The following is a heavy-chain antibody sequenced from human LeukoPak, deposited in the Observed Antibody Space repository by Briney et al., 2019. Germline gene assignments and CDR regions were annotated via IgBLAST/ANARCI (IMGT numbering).Heavy chain of an antibody. D-gene: IGHD1-26*01. CDR2: INPSGGST. V-gene: IGHV1-46*01. Sequence: ASVKVSCKASGYTFTSYYMHWVRQAPGQGLEWMGIINPSGGSTSYAQKFQGRVTMTRDMSTSTVYMELSSLRSEDTAVYYCARDRGTWELPGTNFDCWGQGTLVTVSS. CDR3: ARDRGTWELPGTNFDC. J-gene: IGHJ4*02. CDR1: GYTFTSYY.